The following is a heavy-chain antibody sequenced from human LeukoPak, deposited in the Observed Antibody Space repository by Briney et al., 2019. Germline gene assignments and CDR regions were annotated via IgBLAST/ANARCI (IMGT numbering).Heavy chain of an antibody. D-gene: IGHD3-22*01. CDR1: GFIFSSTW. J-gene: IGHJ4*03. CDR2: IKTDGSEK. V-gene: IGHV3-7*01. Sequence: GGSQRLPCAASGFIFSSTWMTWVRQAPGKGLECVANIKTDGSEKYYVDSVKGRFTTSRDNAKNSLYLQMNSLRVEDTAIYYCAGDFTHDSSDWGQVALVTFSS. CDR3: AGDFTHDSSD.